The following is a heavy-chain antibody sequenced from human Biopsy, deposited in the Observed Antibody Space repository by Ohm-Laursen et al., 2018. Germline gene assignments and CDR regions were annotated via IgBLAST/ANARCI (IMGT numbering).Heavy chain of an antibody. CDR2: FDPEDVET. CDR1: GYTLTELS. V-gene: IGHV1-24*01. D-gene: IGHD3-10*01. CDR3: ARDPRYGYGSYFDY. J-gene: IGHJ4*02. Sequence: SVKVSCNVSGYTLTELSIYWVRQAPGKGLEWMGGFDPEDVETVYTQKFQGRVTMTDDTSSDTAYMELSSLRSDDTAVYYCARDPRYGYGSYFDYWGQGTLVTVSS.